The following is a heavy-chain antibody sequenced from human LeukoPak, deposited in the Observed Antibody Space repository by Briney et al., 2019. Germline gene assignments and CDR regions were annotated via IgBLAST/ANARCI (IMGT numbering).Heavy chain of an antibody. CDR2: IYSSGST. V-gene: IGHV4-61*02. D-gene: IGHD2-2*01. CDR3: AREYCSRTNCYGGAGY. CDR1: GGSIGNSNDY. J-gene: IGHJ4*02. Sequence: PSETLSLTCTVSGGSIGNSNDYWGWIRQPAGKGLEWIGRIYSSGSTNYNPSLKSRVTMSLDTSKNQFSLRVNSVTAADTAIYYCAREYCSRTNCYGGAGYWGQGTLVTVSS.